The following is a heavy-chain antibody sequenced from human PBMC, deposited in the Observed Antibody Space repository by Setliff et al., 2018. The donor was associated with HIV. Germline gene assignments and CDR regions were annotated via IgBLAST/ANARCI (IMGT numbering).Heavy chain of an antibody. Sequence: SSETLSLTCTVSGGSISSSSYHWGWVRQPPGKGLEWIGSMYYSGSTYYTPSLKSRITISLDTSKNQFSLRMRSVTAADTAVYYCARVFVDTAVLRVLEYYFDSWGRGTLVTVSS. J-gene: IGHJ4*02. CDR1: GGSISSSSYH. CDR2: MYYSGST. D-gene: IGHD5-18*01. CDR3: ARVFVDTAVLRVLEYYFDS. V-gene: IGHV4-39*07.